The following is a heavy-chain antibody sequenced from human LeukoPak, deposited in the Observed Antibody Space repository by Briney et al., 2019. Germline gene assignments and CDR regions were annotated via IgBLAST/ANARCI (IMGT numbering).Heavy chain of an antibody. D-gene: IGHD1-26*01. CDR3: AKARGGSFDFDAFDI. Sequence: PGRSLRLSCAASGFTFDDYAMHWVRQVPGKGLEWVSGISWNSGSIGYADSVKGRFTISRDNAKNSLYLQMNSLRVEDMDLYYCAKARGGSFDFDAFDIWGQGTMVTVSS. CDR1: GFTFDDYA. V-gene: IGHV3-9*03. J-gene: IGHJ3*02. CDR2: ISWNSGSI.